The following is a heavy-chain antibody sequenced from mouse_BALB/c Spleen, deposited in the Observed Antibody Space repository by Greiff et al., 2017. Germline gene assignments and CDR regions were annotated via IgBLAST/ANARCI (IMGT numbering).Heavy chain of an antibody. CDR1: GFTFSSFG. J-gene: IGHJ3*01. Sequence: EVQGVESGGGLVQPGGSRKLSCAASGFTFSSFGMHWVRQSPEKGLEWVAYISSGSSTIYYADTVTGRFTISRDNPKNTLFLQMTSLRSEDTAMYYCARSTMITRGFAYWGQGTLVTVSA. V-gene: IGHV5-17*02. D-gene: IGHD2-4*01. CDR3: ARSTMITRGFAY. CDR2: ISSGSSTI.